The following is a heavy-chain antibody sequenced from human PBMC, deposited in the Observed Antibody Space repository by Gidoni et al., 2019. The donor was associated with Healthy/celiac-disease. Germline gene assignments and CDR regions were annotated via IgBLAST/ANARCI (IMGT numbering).Heavy chain of an antibody. D-gene: IGHD6-13*01. CDR2: ISSRSSYI. V-gene: IGHV3-21*01. CDR1: GFTFSSYS. Sequence: EVQLVESGVGLVKSGGSLRLSCAASGFTFSSYSMNWLRQGPWKGREWVSAISSRSSYIYYADSVKGRFTISRDNAKNSLYLQMNSLRAEDTAVYYCARDRGIAAAGGWFDPWGQGTLVTVSS. CDR3: ARDRGIAAAGGWFDP. J-gene: IGHJ5*02.